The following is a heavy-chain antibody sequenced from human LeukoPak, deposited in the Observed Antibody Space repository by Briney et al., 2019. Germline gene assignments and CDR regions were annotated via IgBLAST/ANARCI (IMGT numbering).Heavy chain of an antibody. CDR3: ARDGEMATITSWFDP. CDR2: ISSTGSTI. J-gene: IGHJ5*02. CDR1: GGSISSYY. D-gene: IGHD5-24*01. V-gene: IGHV3-11*01. Sequence: LSLTCTVSGGSISSYYWSWIRQAPGKGLEWVSYISSTGSTIYYADSVKGRFTISRDNAKNSLYLHMNSLRAEDTAVYYCARDGEMATITSWFDPWGQGTLVTVSS.